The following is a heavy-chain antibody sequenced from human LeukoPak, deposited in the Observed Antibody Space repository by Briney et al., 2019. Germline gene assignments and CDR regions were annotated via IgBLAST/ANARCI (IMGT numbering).Heavy chain of an antibody. J-gene: IGHJ1*01. CDR2: INTGNGNA. CDR1: GYTFTNYG. Sequence: ASVTVACTTSGYTFTNYGMHWVRQAPRQSPEWMGWINTGNGNAKSSQKFQDRVTLTRDTSATTAYMELNSLSSEDTAVYYCARVPLSDPSGHYYAHWGQGTLVTVSS. CDR3: ARVPLSDPSGHYYAH. D-gene: IGHD3-22*01. V-gene: IGHV1-3*04.